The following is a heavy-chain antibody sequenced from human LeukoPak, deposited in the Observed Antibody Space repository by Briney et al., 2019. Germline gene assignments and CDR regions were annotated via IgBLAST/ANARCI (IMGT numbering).Heavy chain of an antibody. J-gene: IGHJ3*02. D-gene: IGHD4-23*01. CDR3: ASITAVAHAFNI. Sequence: GESLKLSCKGSGYSFSTFWIGWVRQVPGKGLEWMGIIYPGDSDTRYSPSFQGQVTFSADKSINTAYLQWSSLKASDSAMYYCASITAVAHAFNIWGQGTLVTVSS. CDR1: GYSFSTFW. CDR2: IYPGDSDT. V-gene: IGHV5-51*01.